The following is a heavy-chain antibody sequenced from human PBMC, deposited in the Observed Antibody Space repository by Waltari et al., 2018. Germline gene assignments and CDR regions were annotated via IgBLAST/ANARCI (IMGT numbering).Heavy chain of an antibody. J-gene: IGHJ4*02. CDR3: AKDQAEWLVLDGYFDS. CDR2: MSGTGDYT. V-gene: IGHV3-23*01. Sequence: EVQLLESGGDLEQPGGSLRISCVGSGFNFSNYAMNWVRQAPGKGLELVSTMSGTGDYTYYADSVKGRFTISRDNSKNTVFLHMNNLRVKDTAIYFCAKDQAEWLVLDGYFDSWGQGTPVTVSS. D-gene: IGHD6-19*01. CDR1: GFNFSNYA.